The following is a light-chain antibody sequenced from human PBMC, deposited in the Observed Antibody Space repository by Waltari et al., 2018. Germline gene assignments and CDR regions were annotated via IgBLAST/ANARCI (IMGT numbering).Light chain of an antibody. V-gene: IGLV1-40*01. CDR1: SSNIGAGYD. CDR3: QSYDSSLSGYV. J-gene: IGLJ1*01. CDR2: GNS. Sequence: QSVLTQPPSVSGAPGQRVTISCTGSSSNIGAGYDVHWYQQLPGTAPKLLIYGNSNRPSGAPDRFSGSKSGTSASLASTGLQAEDEADYYCQSYDSSLSGYVFGTGTKVTVL.